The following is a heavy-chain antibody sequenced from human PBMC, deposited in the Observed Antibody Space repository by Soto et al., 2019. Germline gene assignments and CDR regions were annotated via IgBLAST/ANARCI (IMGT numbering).Heavy chain of an antibody. CDR1: GFTFSSLW. D-gene: IGHD3-22*01. CDR2: INQDGSEK. Sequence: HPGGSLRLSCAASGFTFSSLWMSWVRQAPGKGLEWVANINQDGSEKNYVDSVKGRFTTSRDNAKNSLHLQMNSLRAEDTAVYYCASRYLDHCFSSGCSAGYDSWGQGALVTVSS. CDR3: ASRYLDHCFSSGCSAGYDS. J-gene: IGHJ4*02. V-gene: IGHV3-7*05.